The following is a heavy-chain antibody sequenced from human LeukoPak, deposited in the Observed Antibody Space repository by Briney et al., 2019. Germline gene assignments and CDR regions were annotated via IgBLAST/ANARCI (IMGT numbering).Heavy chain of an antibody. J-gene: IGHJ4*02. V-gene: IGHV3-72*01. CDR2: TRNKASTYTT. Sequence: AGSLSLSCAASGFTFGSFAMDWVRQAPGKGLEWVGRTRNKASTYTTEYAASVKGRFTISRDDSKNSLYLQMNSQRAEDTAVYYCTRAAFGGTPGDYWGQGTLVTVSS. CDR1: GFTFGSFA. D-gene: IGHD3-16*01. CDR3: TRAAFGGTPGDY.